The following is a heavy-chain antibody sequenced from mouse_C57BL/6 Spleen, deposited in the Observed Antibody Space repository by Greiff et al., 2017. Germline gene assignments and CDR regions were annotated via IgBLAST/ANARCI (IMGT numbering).Heavy chain of an antibody. V-gene: IGHV1-15*01. CDR1: GYTFTDYE. Sequence: QVHVKQSGAELVRPGASVTLSCKASGYTFTDYEMHWVKQTPVHGLEWIGAIDPETGGTAYNQKFKGKAILTADKSSSTAYMELRSLTSEDSAVYYCTRSKEYYSDWGQGTLVTVSA. CDR2: IDPETGGT. CDR3: TRSKEYYSD. J-gene: IGHJ3*01. D-gene: IGHD2-12*01.